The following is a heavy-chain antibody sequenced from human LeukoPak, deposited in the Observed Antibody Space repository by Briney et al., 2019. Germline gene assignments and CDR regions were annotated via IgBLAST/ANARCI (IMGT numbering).Heavy chain of an antibody. CDR3: ASHSGSRNFDY. D-gene: IGHD1-26*01. V-gene: IGHV4-59*12. Sequence: SETLSLTCTVSGGSISSYYWSWIRQPPGKGLEWIGYIYHSGSTYYNPSLKSRVTISVDRSKNQFSLKLSSVTAADTAVYYCASHSGSRNFDYWGQGTLVTVSS. J-gene: IGHJ4*02. CDR1: GGSISSYY. CDR2: IYHSGST.